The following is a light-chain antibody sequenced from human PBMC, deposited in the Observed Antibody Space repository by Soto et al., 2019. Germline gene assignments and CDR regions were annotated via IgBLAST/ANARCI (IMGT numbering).Light chain of an antibody. CDR1: LSVSSN. V-gene: IGKV3-15*01. J-gene: IGKJ4*01. CDR2: GAS. Sequence: EIVLSQSPGTLSLSPGERATLSCRASLSVSSNLAWYQQKPGQAPRLLIYGASTRATGIPVRFSGSGSGTEFTLTISSLQSEDFALYYCQQYNNWPLTFGGGTKVDI. CDR3: QQYNNWPLT.